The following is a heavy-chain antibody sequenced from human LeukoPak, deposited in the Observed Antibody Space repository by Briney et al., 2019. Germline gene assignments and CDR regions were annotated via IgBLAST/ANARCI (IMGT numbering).Heavy chain of an antibody. J-gene: IGHJ6*03. CDR1: GFTFSDSY. CDR2: ISSSDNTI. V-gene: IGHV3-11*01. D-gene: IGHD3-3*01. CDR3: ARADFGVLIIGYYYFYMDD. Sequence: PGGSLRLSCAASGFTFSDSYMSWVRQALGKGLEWLSAISSSDNTIYYADSVKGRFTVSRDNAKNSLSLQMNSLRVEDTAMYFCARADFGVLIIGYYYFYMDDWGKGTTVTVSS.